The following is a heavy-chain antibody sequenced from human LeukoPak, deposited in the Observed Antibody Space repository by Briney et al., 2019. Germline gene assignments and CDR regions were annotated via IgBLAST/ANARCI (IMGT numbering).Heavy chain of an antibody. CDR3: ARRIQLWSYWHFDL. D-gene: IGHD5-18*01. J-gene: IGHJ2*01. CDR1: GGSFTTYS. V-gene: IGHV4-4*08. Sequence: SETLSLTCTVSGGSFTTYSWSWIRQPPGKGLDWIGDVHSNGNTNYNPPLKNRVTMSIDTSRDQSSLTLTSVTAADTAIFYCARRIQLWSYWHFDLWGRGTLVTVSS. CDR2: VHSNGNT.